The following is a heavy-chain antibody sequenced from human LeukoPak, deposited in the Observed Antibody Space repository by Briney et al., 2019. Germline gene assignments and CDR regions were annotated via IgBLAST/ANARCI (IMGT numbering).Heavy chain of an antibody. CDR3: ARDTDLWSAYRFDY. D-gene: IGHD3-3*01. CDR2: IYTSGST. J-gene: IGHJ4*02. Sequence: SQTLSLTCTVSGGSLSSGSYYWRWLRQPAGKGLEWIGRIYTSGSTNYNPSLKSRVTISVDTSKNQFSLKLSSVTAADTAVYYCARDTDLWSAYRFDYGGQGTLVTVS. CDR1: GGSLSSGSYY. V-gene: IGHV4-61*02.